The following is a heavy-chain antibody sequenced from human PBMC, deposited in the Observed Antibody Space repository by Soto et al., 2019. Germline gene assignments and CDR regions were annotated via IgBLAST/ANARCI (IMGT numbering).Heavy chain of an antibody. CDR1: GGSFSGYY. D-gene: IGHD6-13*01. CDR2: INHSGST. Sequence: SSETLSLTCAVYGGSFSGYYWSWIRQPPGKGLEWIGEINHSGSTNYNPSLKSRVTISVDTSKNQFSLKLSSVTAADTAVYYCARTNPPRMIAAAGTIDYWGQGTLVTVSS. V-gene: IGHV4-34*01. J-gene: IGHJ4*02. CDR3: ARTNPPRMIAAAGTIDY.